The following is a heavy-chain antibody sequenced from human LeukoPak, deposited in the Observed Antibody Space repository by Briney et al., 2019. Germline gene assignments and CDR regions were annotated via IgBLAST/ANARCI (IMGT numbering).Heavy chain of an antibody. Sequence: SETLSLTCTVSGYSISSGYYWGWIRQPPGKGLEWIGSIYHSGSTNYNPSLKSRVTMSVDTSKNQFSLKLSSVTAADTAVYYCATSGEAAGPYYWGQGTLVTVSS. V-gene: IGHV4-38-2*02. D-gene: IGHD6-13*01. CDR3: ATSGEAAGPYY. CDR1: GYSISSGYY. CDR2: IYHSGST. J-gene: IGHJ4*02.